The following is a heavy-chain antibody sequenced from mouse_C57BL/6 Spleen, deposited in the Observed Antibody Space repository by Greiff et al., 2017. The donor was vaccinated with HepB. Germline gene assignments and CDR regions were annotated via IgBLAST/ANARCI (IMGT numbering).Heavy chain of an antibody. CDR2: IDPSDSYT. CDR3: ATVDY. Sequence: QVQLQQPGAELVKPGASVKLSCKASGYTFTSYWIQWVKQRPGQGLEWIGEIDPSDSYTNDNQKFKGKATLTVDTSSSTAYMQLSSLTSEDSAVYYCATVDYWGQGTTLTVSS. J-gene: IGHJ2*01. V-gene: IGHV1-50*01. CDR1: GYTFTSYW.